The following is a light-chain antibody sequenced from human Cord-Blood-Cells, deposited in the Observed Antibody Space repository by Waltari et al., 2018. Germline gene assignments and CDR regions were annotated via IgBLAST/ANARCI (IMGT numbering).Light chain of an antibody. CDR2: EVS. J-gene: IGLJ2*01. Sequence: QSALTQPPPAYGSTGQSVTISCTGTSSDVGGYNYVSWYQQHPGKAPKLMIIEVSRRPSGVPDRFSGSKSGNTASLTVSGLQAEDEADYYCSSYAGSNNLVFGGGTKLTVL. CDR1: SSDVGGYNY. V-gene: IGLV2-8*01. CDR3: SSYAGSNNLV.